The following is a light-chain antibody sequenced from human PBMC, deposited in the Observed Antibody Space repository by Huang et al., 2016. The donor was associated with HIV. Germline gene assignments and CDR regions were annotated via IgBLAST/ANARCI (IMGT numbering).Light chain of an antibody. Sequence: DIQMTQSPSSVSASVGDRVTITCRASQGISSWLAWYQQRPGKAPNLLIYGASTLQSGVPSRFSGSGSGTDFSLTISNLQPEDFATYYCQQANNFPYTFGQGTKVEIK. CDR3: QQANNFPYT. CDR2: GAS. CDR1: QGISSW. V-gene: IGKV1-12*01. J-gene: IGKJ2*01.